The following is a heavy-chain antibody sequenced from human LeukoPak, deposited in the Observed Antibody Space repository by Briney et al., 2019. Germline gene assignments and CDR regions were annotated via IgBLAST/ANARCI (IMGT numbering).Heavy chain of an antibody. CDR2: ISYDGSNK. V-gene: IGHV3-30*18. Sequence: PGGSLRLSCGASGFTFSSYGMHWVRQAPGKGLEWVAVISYDGSNKYYADSVKGRFTISRDNSKNTLYLQMNSLRAEDTAVYYCAKDALQPWVWYFDLGGRGTLVTVS. J-gene: IGHJ2*01. CDR1: GFTFSSYG. CDR3: AKDALQPWVWYFDL. D-gene: IGHD5-24*01.